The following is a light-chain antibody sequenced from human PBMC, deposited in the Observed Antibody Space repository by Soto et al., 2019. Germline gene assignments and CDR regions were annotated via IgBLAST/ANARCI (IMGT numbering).Light chain of an antibody. CDR1: SSDVGAYKY. V-gene: IGLV2-11*01. J-gene: IGLJ3*02. CDR2: DVS. Sequence: QSALTQPRSVSESPGQSVTISCSGSSSDVGAYKYVSWYQQHPGKAPKLMIYDVSQRPSGVPDRFSGSKSGSTASLTISGLQGDDEADYYCCSYAGSFPWVFGGGTKLTVL. CDR3: CSYAGSFPWV.